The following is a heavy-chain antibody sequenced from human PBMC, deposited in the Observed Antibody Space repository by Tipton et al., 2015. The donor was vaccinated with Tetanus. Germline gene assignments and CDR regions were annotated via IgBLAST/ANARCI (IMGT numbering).Heavy chain of an antibody. J-gene: IGHJ4*02. CDR2: IYYSGST. D-gene: IGHD6-6*01. V-gene: IGHV4-59*01. CDR3: ARRSVSARFDD. CDR1: GGSISSYY. Sequence: TLSLTCTVSGGSISSYYWSWIRQPPGKGLEWIGYIYYSGSTNYNPSLKSRVTISVDTSKNQFSLKLSSVTAADTAVYYCARRSVSARFDDWGQGAQVTVSS.